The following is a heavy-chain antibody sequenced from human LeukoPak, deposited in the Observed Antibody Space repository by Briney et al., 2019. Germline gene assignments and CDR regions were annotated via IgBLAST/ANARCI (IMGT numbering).Heavy chain of an antibody. CDR3: LYGSGSYPHVFDI. CDR1: GFTFGTYW. D-gene: IGHD3-10*01. V-gene: IGHV3-7*03. J-gene: IGHJ3*02. CDR2: IKQDGSEK. Sequence: GGSLRLSCAVSGFTFGTYWMTWVRQAPGKGLEWVANIKQDGSEKYYVDSVKGRFTISRDNSKNTLYLQMNSLRAEDTAVYYCLYGSGSYPHVFDIWGQGTMVSVSS.